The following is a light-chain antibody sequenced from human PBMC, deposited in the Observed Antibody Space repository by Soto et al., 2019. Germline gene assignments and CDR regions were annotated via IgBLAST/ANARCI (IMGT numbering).Light chain of an antibody. CDR2: DVS. V-gene: IGKV3-11*01. Sequence: IVLTRSLATLSFSPVKISNISFMASQNISSYLIWYQPKPGQAPRLLIYDVSNRATGIPARFSGSGSETDFTLTISSLEPEDFAVYYCQKRLSWPINCGQGKRRAIK. CDR3: QKRLSWPIN. J-gene: IGKJ5*01. CDR1: QNISSY.